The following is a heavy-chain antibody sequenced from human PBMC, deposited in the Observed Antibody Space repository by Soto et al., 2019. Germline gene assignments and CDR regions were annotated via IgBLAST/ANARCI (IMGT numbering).Heavy chain of an antibody. CDR3: TMPRARYYYDSSGYYPFDY. Sequence: GGSLRLSCTASGFTFGDYAMSWFRQAPGKGLEWVGFIRSKAYGGTTEYAASVKGRFTISRDDSKSIAYLQMNSLKTEDTAVYCCTMPRARYYYDSSGYYPFDYWGHGTLVTVSS. CDR2: IRSKAYGGTT. J-gene: IGHJ4*01. CDR1: GFTFGDYA. V-gene: IGHV3-49*03. D-gene: IGHD3-22*01.